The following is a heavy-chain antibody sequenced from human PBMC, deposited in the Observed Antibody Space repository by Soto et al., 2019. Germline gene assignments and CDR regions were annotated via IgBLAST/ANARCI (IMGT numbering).Heavy chain of an antibody. J-gene: IGHJ2*01. V-gene: IGHV4-30-4*01. CDR3: ARGDYGDYGYFDL. CDR2: IYYSGST. D-gene: IGHD4-17*01. CDR1: GGSISSGDYY. Sequence: QVQLQESGPGLVKPSQTLSLTCTVSGGSISSGDYYWSWIRQPPGKGLEWIGYIYYSGSTYYNPSLESRVTISVDTSKNQFSLKLSSVTAADTAVYDCARGDYGDYGYFDLWGRGTLVTVSS.